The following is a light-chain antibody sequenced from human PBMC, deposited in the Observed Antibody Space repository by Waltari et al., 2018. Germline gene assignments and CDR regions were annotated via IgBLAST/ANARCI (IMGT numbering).Light chain of an antibody. CDR3: AAWDDSLKAVL. Sequence: QSVLTQPPSASGPPGQTATISCSGSTPNIGSNTVKWYQQLPGTAPKLLTQSHTQRPSGVPDRFSGSKSGTSASLIISGLQSEDEAEYFCAAWDDSLKAVLFGGGTKLTVL. J-gene: IGLJ2*01. CDR1: TPNIGSNT. CDR2: SHT. V-gene: IGLV1-44*01.